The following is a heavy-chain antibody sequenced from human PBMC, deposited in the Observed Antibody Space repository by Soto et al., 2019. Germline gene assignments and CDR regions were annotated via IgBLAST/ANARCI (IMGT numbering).Heavy chain of an antibody. CDR3: AKNPHNSLSEGDN. J-gene: IGHJ4*02. Sequence: GGSLRLSCAASGFTFGNYAMSWVRQAPGKGLEWVSGISGSGDNTKYADSVKGRFTISRDNSKNTLYLQMNGLRAEDTAVYYCAKNPHNSLSEGDNWGKGTLFTVSS. CDR1: GFTFGNYA. CDR2: ISGSGDNT. V-gene: IGHV3-23*01. D-gene: IGHD1-26*01.